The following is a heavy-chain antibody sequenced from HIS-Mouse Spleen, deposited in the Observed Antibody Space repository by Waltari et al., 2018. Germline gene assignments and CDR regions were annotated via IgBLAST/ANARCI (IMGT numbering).Heavy chain of an antibody. CDR3: ARVYYDFWSGYYY. CDR1: GYTFTSYD. D-gene: IGHD3-3*01. V-gene: IGHV1-8*01. CDR2: INPNSGKT. Sequence: QVQLVQSGAEVKKPGASVKVSCKASGYTFTSYDINWVRQATGQGLEWMGWINPNSGKTGYAQKLQGRGTMSRNTSISTAYMELSSLRSEDTAVYYWARVYYDFWSGYYYWGQGTLVTVSS. J-gene: IGHJ4*02.